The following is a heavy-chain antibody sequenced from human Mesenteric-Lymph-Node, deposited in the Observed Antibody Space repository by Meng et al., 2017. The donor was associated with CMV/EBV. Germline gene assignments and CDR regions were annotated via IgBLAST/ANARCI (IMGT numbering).Heavy chain of an antibody. J-gene: IGHJ4*01. CDR3: VRDWPDRNETYALN. D-gene: IGHD3-22*01. Sequence: GESLKISCVASGFTFTAHWMTWVRRTPAKGLEWLANINGDGSESTYVDSVRGRFTVSRDNNKNSLHLQMTSLRVEDSGTYYCVRDWPDRNETYALNWGRGTLVTVSS. CDR1: GFTFTAHW. CDR2: INGDGSES. V-gene: IGHV3-7*03.